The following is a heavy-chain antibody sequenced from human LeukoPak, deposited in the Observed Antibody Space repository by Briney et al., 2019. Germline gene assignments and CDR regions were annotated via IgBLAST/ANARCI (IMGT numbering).Heavy chain of an antibody. Sequence: PSETLSLTCAVSGYSISSGYYWGWIRRPPGKGLEWIGSIYHSGSTYYNPSLKSRVTISVDTSKNQFSLKLSSVTAADTAVYYCARRGIAARRGTSYYYYYYMDVWGKGTTVTVSS. CDR1: GYSISSGYY. J-gene: IGHJ6*03. CDR2: IYHSGST. CDR3: ARRGIAARRGTSYYYYYYMDV. V-gene: IGHV4-38-2*01. D-gene: IGHD6-6*01.